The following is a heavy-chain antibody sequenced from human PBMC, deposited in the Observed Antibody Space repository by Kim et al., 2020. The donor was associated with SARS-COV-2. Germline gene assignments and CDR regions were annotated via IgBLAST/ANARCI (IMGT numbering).Heavy chain of an antibody. CDR2: T. Sequence: TSYAHHVKCRLTISRDDSKKTLYVQRDSLTVEDMAVYYCARGGGGFLDYWGQGILVTVSS. D-gene: IGHD1-26*01. CDR3: ARGGGGFLDY. J-gene: IGHJ4*02. V-gene: IGHV3-64*01.